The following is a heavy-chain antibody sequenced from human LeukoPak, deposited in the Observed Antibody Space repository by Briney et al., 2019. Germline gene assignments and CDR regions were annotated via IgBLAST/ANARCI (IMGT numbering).Heavy chain of an antibody. CDR3: ARDRSDSSGYYGGYYFDY. Sequence: KSGGSLRLSCAASGFTVSSNYMSWVRQAPGKGLEWVSSISSSSSYIYYADSVKGRFTISRDNAKNSLYLQMNSLRAEDTAVYYCARDRSDSSGYYGGYYFDYWGQGTLVTVSS. D-gene: IGHD3-22*01. V-gene: IGHV3-21*01. CDR1: GFTVSSNY. CDR2: ISSSSSYI. J-gene: IGHJ4*02.